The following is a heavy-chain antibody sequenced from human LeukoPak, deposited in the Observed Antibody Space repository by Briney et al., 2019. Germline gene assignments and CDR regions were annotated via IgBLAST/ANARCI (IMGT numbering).Heavy chain of an antibody. J-gene: IGHJ4*02. CDR2: IIPIFGTA. CDR3: AREVDTAMTRFDY. CDR1: GYTFTSYG. V-gene: IGHV1-69*05. Sequence: SVKVSCKASGYTFTSYGISWVRQAPGQGLEWMGRIIPIFGTANYAQKFQGRVTITTDESTSTAYMELSSLRSEDTAVYYCAREVDTAMTRFDYWGQGTLVTVSS. D-gene: IGHD5-18*01.